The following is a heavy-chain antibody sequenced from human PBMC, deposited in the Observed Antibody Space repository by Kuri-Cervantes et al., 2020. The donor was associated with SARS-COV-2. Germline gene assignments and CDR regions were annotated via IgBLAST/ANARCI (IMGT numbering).Heavy chain of an antibody. CDR3: ARGRLIVVVPADLGMDV. CDR2: IYYSGST. V-gene: IGHV4-59*02. CDR1: GGSVSGYY. Sequence: SETLSLTCTVSGGSVSGYYWSWIRQPPGKGLEWIGYIYYSGSTNYNPSLKSRVTISVDTSKNQFSLKLSSVTAADTAVYYCARGRLIVVVPADLGMDVWGQGTTVTVSS. J-gene: IGHJ6*02. D-gene: IGHD2-2*01.